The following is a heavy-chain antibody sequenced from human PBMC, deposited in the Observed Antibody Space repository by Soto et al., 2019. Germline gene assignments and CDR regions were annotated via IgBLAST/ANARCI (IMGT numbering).Heavy chain of an antibody. J-gene: IGHJ5*02. D-gene: IGHD3-3*01. Sequence: EVQLVESGGGLVQPGGSLRLSCAASGFTFSSYDLHWVRQATGKGLEWVSAIGTAGDTYYPGSVKGGFSISRENGMSSLYLQMNSLRAGDTAVYYCARASLAWSLDPCGQGTLVTVSS. CDR2: IGTAGDT. CDR1: GFTFSSYD. CDR3: ARASLAWSLDP. V-gene: IGHV3-13*04.